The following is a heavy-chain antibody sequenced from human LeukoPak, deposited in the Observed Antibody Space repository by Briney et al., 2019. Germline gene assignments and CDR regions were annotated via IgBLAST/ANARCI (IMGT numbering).Heavy chain of an antibody. CDR1: GFTFSSYS. Sequence: GGSLRLSCAAFGFTFSSYSMNWVRQAPGKGLEWVSSISSSSSYIYYADSVKGRFTISRDNAKNSLYLQMNSLRAEDTAVYYCASLVSSGEMDVWGQGTTVTVSS. D-gene: IGHD3-3*01. J-gene: IGHJ6*02. CDR3: ASLVSSGEMDV. V-gene: IGHV3-21*01. CDR2: ISSSSSYI.